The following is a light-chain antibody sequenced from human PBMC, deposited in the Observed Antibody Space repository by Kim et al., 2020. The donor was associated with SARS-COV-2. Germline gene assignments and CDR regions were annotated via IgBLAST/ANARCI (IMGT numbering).Light chain of an antibody. CDR2: DVN. CDR3: SSYTRRNTYV. V-gene: IGLV2-14*03. J-gene: IGLJ1*01. Sequence: QSVLTQPDSVSGSPGQSITISCTGTSSDIGAYNYVSWYHQHPGKAPKLMIYDVNKRPSGVSDRFSGSKSDSTASLTISGLQAEDEADYYCSSYTRRNTYVFGAGTKVTVL. CDR1: SSDIGAYNY.